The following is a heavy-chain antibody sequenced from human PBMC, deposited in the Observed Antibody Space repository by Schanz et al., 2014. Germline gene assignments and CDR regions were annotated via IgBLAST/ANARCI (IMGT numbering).Heavy chain of an antibody. CDR3: ARDIGYCSSPRCYPDGVFDL. CDR1: GFTFSSYA. J-gene: IGHJ3*01. D-gene: IGHD2-2*01. CDR2: VLYSGST. Sequence: QVQLLQFGGGVVQPGRSLRLSCAAYGFTFSSYAMSWVRQAPGKGLEWIGYVLYSGSTHYNPSLKSRVSISVDTSKNQLSLKLSSVTAADTAMYYCARDIGYCSSPRCYPDGVFDLWGQGTMVTVLS. V-gene: IGHV4-34*09.